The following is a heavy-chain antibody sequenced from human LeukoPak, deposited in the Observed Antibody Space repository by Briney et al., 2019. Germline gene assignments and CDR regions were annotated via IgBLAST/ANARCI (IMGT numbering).Heavy chain of an antibody. CDR3: AELGITMIGGV. Sequence: PGGSLRLSCAASGFTFSSYGMSWVRQAPGKGLEWGSAISGSGGSTYYADSVKGRFTISRANAKNSLYLQMNSRRAEDTAVYYCAELGITMIGGVWGKGTTVTISS. D-gene: IGHD3-10*02. J-gene: IGHJ6*04. CDR1: GFTFSSYG. CDR2: ISGSGGST. V-gene: IGHV3-23*01.